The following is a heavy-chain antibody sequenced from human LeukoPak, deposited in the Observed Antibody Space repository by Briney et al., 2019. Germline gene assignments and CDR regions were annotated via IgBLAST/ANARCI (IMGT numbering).Heavy chain of an antibody. Sequence: GGSLRLSCGASGFTFSSYAMTWVRQAPGKGLEWVSSISSSSDYILYADSVKGRFTISRDNAKNSLYLQMNSLRAEDTAVYYCTRGTDGLWDFWGQGTLVTVSS. CDR2: ISSSSDYI. CDR3: TRGTDGLWDF. V-gene: IGHV3-21*01. J-gene: IGHJ4*02. D-gene: IGHD2-8*01. CDR1: GFTFSSYA.